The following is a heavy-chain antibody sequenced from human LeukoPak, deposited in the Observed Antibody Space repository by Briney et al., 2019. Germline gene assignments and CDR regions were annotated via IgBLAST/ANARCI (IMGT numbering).Heavy chain of an antibody. CDR2: IYYSGST. CDR1: GGSISSSSYY. J-gene: IGHJ4*02. CDR3: ATSGSVTYFQL. V-gene: IGHV4-39*07. Sequence: SETLSLTCTVSGGSISSSSYYWGWIRQPPGKGLGWIGSIYYSGSTYYNPSLKSRVTILVDTSKNQFSLKLSSVTAADTAVYYCATSGSVTYFQLWGQGTLVTVSS. D-gene: IGHD3-10*01.